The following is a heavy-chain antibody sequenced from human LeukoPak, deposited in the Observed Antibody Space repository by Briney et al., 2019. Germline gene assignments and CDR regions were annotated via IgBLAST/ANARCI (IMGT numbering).Heavy chain of an antibody. CDR2: TSYDGSNK. CDR1: GFSFSSYG. D-gene: IGHD4-23*01. V-gene: IGHV3-30*18. J-gene: IGHJ5*01. CDR3: AKDWDYGGLADS. Sequence: PGGSLRLSCAASGFSFSSYGMHWVRQAPGKGLEWVAVTSYDGSNKYYADSVRGRFTISRDNSKNMLYLQMNSLRAEDTAVYYCAKDWDYGGLADSWGLGTLVTVSS.